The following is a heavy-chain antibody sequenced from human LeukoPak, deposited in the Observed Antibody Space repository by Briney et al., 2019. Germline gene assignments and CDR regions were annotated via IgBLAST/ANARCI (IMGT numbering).Heavy chain of an antibody. Sequence: GGSLRLSCAASGFTFTDYGIHWVPQAPGKGLEWVAFVQYDGSNKYYADSVKGRFIISRDNSKDMLYLQMNSLRAEDTAVYYCAKDGNFGSGSYYRGDSWGQGTLVTVSS. V-gene: IGHV3-30*02. D-gene: IGHD3-10*01. CDR3: AKDGNFGSGSYYRGDS. J-gene: IGHJ4*02. CDR1: GFTFTDYG. CDR2: VQYDGSNK.